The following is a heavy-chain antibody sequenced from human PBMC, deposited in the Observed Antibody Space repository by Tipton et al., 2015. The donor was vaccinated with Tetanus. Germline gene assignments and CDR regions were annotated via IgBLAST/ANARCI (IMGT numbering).Heavy chain of an antibody. J-gene: IGHJ4*02. CDR2: ISYSGRT. D-gene: IGHD3-3*01. V-gene: IGHV4-61*08. CDR1: GGSISSDGAY. CDR3: ARANYNFPKKGPFDS. Sequence: TLSLTCTVSGGSISSDGAYWSWIRQHPGKGLEWLAYISYSGRTNSNYALKSRITISRDTSKNQISLKLTSVTAADTAVYYCARANYNFPKKGPFDSWGQGTLVIVSS.